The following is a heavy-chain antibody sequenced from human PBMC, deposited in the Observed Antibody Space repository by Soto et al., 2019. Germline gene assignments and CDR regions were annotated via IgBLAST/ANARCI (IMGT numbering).Heavy chain of an antibody. D-gene: IGHD2-21*01. CDR1: GGSISSSSYY. J-gene: IGHJ6*02. CDR2: IYYSGST. Sequence: SETLSLTCTVSGGSISSSSYYWGWIRQPPGKGLEWIGSIYYSGSTYYNPSLKSRVTISVDTSKNQFSLKLSSVTAADTAVYYCARDLGMAIPAHYYYGMDVWGQGTTVTVSS. CDR3: ARDLGMAIPAHYYYGMDV. V-gene: IGHV4-39*02.